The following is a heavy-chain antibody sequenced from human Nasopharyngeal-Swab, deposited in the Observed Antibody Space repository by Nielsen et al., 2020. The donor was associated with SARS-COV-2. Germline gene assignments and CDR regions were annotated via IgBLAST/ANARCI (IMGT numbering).Heavy chain of an antibody. V-gene: IGHV4-31*02. J-gene: IGHJ5*02. CDR2: IYYSGST. D-gene: IGHD6-19*01. CDR3: AADSTQRLVLKRTSFDP. Sequence: WSGQHARKRLEWIGCIYYSGSTYYNPSLKSRVTISVDTSKNQFSLKLSSVTAADTAVYYCAADSTQRLVLKRTSFDPWGQGTLVTVSS.